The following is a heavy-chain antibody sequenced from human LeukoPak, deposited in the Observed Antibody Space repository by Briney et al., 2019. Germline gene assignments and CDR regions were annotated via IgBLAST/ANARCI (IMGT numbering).Heavy chain of an antibody. CDR1: GGSFSGYY. J-gene: IGHJ4*02. CDR3: ARGYYYDSSGYYYFDY. CDR2: INHSGST. V-gene: IGHV4-34*01. Sequence: SETLSLTCAVYGGSFSGYYWSWIRQPPGKRLEWIGEINHSGSTNYNPSLKSRVTISVDTSKNQFSLKLSSVTAADTAVYYCARGYYYDSSGYYYFDYWGQGTLVTVSS. D-gene: IGHD3-22*01.